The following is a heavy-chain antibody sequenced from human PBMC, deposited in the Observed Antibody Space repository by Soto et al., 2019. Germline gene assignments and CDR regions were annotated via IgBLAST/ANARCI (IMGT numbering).Heavy chain of an antibody. CDR3: ARGRSPYGSGSYYFDY. J-gene: IGHJ4*02. Sequence: EVQLVESGGGLVQPGGSLRLSCAASGFTVSSNYMSWVRQAPGKGLEWVSVIYSGGSTYYADSVKGRFTISRDISKNTLYLQMNSLRAEDTAVYYCARGRSPYGSGSYYFDYWGQGTLVTVSS. D-gene: IGHD3-10*01. CDR1: GFTVSSNY. CDR2: IYSGGST. V-gene: IGHV3-66*01.